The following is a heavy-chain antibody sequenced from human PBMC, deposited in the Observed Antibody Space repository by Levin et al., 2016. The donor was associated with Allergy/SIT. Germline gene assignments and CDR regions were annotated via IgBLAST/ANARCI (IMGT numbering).Heavy chain of an antibody. D-gene: IGHD6-6*01. Sequence: SETLSLTCSVSDSSLSGGNFFWTWIRQTPGKGLEWIGHSFDSGSASYNPSLKSRVTISLDTSRNKFSLRLRSLTAADTAVYYCARERGSSITAPGGFYYALDVWGQGTAVKVSS. J-gene: IGHJ6*02. CDR3: ARERGSSITAPGGFYYALDV. CDR2: SFDSGSA. V-gene: IGHV4-61*01. CDR1: DSSLSGGNFF.